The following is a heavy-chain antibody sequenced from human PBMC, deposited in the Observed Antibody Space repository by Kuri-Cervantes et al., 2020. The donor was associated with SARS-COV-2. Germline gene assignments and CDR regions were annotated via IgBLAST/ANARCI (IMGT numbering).Heavy chain of an antibody. CDR1: GGSFSGYY. J-gene: IGHJ6*02. CDR2: INHSGST. CDR3: ARSWGDFWSGYLDIPPSYYNGMDV. V-gene: IGHV4-34*01. Sequence: SQTLSLTCAVYGGSFSGYYWSWIRQPPGKGLEWIGEINHSGSTNYNPSLKSRVTISVDTSKNQFSLKLSSVTAADTAVYYCARSWGDFWSGYLDIPPSYYNGMDVWGQGTTVTVSS. D-gene: IGHD3-3*01.